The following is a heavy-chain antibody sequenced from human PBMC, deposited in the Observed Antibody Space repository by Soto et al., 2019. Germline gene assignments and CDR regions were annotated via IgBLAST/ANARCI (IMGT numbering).Heavy chain of an antibody. D-gene: IGHD3-10*01. V-gene: IGHV4-59*11. CDR1: GGSISSHY. Sequence: NPSETLSLTCTVSGGSISSHYWSWIRQPPGKGLEWIGYIYYSGSTNYNPSLKSRVTISVDTSKNQFSLKLSSVTAADTAVYYCARGHVLLWFGESHFEPRFDYWGQGTLVTVSS. CDR3: ARGHVLLWFGESHFEPRFDY. J-gene: IGHJ4*02. CDR2: IYYSGST.